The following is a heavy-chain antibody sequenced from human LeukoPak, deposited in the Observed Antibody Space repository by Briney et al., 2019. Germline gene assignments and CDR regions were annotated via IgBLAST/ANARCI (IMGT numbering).Heavy chain of an antibody. J-gene: IGHJ5*02. CDR2: IKKDGSAK. V-gene: IGHV3-7*01. CDR1: GFTFRSYW. CDR3: ARDIAMVTTDPNWFDP. Sequence: RGSLRLSCAASGFTFRSYWMSSVRQAPGKGLEWVANIKKDGSAKSYVDSVRGGLPISRDNARNSPHLQLNSLRAEDTAVYYCARDIAMVTTDPNWFDPWGQGTLVTVSS. D-gene: IGHD4-17*01.